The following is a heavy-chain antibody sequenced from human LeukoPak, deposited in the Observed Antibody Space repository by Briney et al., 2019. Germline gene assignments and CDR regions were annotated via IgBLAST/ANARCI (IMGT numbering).Heavy chain of an antibody. CDR3: AREDYGSGSYPDY. CDR2: IKPNTGDT. CDR1: GYTFTDYY. Sequence: ASVKVSCKASGYTFTDYYMHWVRQAPGQGLEWMGWIKPNTGDTNSAQKFQGRVTLTRDTSISAAYMELSNLRSDDTAVYYCAREDYGSGSYPDYWGQGTLVTVSS. J-gene: IGHJ4*02. V-gene: IGHV1-2*02. D-gene: IGHD3-10*01.